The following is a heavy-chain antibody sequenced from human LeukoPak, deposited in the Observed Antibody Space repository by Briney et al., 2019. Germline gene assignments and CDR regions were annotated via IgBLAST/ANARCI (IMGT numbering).Heavy chain of an antibody. CDR3: AREDCSSGDCTNFDY. CDR1: GGSFSGYY. J-gene: IGHJ4*02. Sequence: PSETLSLTCAVYGGSFSGYYWSWIRQTPGKGREWIGEINDSESTNYNPSLKSRATISVDTSKNQFSLKLSSVTAADTALYYCAREDCSSGDCTNFDYWGQGTLVTVSS. CDR2: INDSEST. D-gene: IGHD2-15*01. V-gene: IGHV4-34*01.